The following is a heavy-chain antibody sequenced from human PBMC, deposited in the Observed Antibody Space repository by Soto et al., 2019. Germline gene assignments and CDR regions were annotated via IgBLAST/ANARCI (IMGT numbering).Heavy chain of an antibody. Sequence: QVQLVQSGTVVQRRGSSVKVSCQASGGTFSSHGMAWVRQAPGQGLEWMGGIIPTFGTPTYAPKFQGRVTITADKSTNTAYMELSNRRSEATGVYYSARERSAQYFDFWGQGTLITVSS. CDR3: ARERSAQYFDF. V-gene: IGHV1-69*06. CDR2: IIPTFGTP. D-gene: IGHD1-26*01. J-gene: IGHJ5*01. CDR1: GGTFSSHG.